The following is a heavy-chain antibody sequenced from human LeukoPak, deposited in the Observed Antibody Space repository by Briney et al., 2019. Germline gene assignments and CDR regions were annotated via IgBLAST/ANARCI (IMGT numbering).Heavy chain of an antibody. V-gene: IGHV3-21*01. Sequence: GWFMSPCKVSSCITISGNSMNWLRQPPGKRLERVSSIDTSGRDTYYAGSVKGRFTISRDNAKNSLYLQMNSLRAEDTAVYYCARELVARQDLDYWGQGTLVTVSS. CDR3: ARELVARQDLDY. D-gene: IGHD6-6*01. CDR1: CITISGNS. J-gene: IGHJ4*02. CDR2: IDTSGRDT.